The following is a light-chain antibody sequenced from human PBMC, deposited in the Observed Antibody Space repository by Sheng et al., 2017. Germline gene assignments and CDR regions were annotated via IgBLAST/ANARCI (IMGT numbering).Light chain of an antibody. V-gene: IGKV1-33*01. CDR3: QQYENLPPA. J-gene: IGKJ4*01. CDR2: DAS. CDR1: QSISTW. Sequence: DIQMTQSPSTLSASVGGRVTITCRASQSISTWLAWYQQKPGKAPNLLIYDASNLKTGGPSRFSGSGSGTKFIFTISSLQPEDIATYYCQQYENLPPAFGGGTKVEIK.